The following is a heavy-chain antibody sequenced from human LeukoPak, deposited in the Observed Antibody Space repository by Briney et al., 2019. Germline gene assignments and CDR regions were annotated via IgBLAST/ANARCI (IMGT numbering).Heavy chain of an antibody. CDR3: AKRTRDGFNTPIDF. V-gene: IGHV3-23*01. CDR1: GFTLSNYA. Sequence: GGSLRLSCAASGFTLSNYAMNWVRQAPGKGLEWVSGISYIDVETYYADSVKGRFTISSDNSMNTLYLQMSSLTVEDTAVYYCAKRTRDGFNTPIDFWGQGTLVTVS. D-gene: IGHD5-24*01. J-gene: IGHJ4*02. CDR2: ISYIDVET.